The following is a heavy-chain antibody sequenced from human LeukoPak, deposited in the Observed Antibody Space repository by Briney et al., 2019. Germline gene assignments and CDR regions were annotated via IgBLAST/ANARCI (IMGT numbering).Heavy chain of an antibody. D-gene: IGHD2-8*02. Sequence: PSETLSLTCTVSGGSISSYYWSWIRQPPGKGLEWIGYIYYSGSTNYNPSLKSRVTISVDTSKNQFSLKLSSETAADTAVYYCARDTGGANFDYWGQGTLVTVSS. J-gene: IGHJ4*02. CDR1: GGSISSYY. V-gene: IGHV4-59*01. CDR3: ARDTGGANFDY. CDR2: IYYSGST.